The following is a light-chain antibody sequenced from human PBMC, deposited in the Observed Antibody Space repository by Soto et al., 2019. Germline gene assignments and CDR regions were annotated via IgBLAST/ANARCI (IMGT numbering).Light chain of an antibody. CDR1: QHIRTY. V-gene: IGKV1-39*01. J-gene: IGKJ2*01. CDR3: QETDKIPYT. CDR2: ATS. Sequence: DIQMTQSPSSLSASVGDRVTITCRASQHIRTYLNRYQQKPGKAPELLICATSTLHSGVPSRFSGSGSGTDFTLTISSLQPDDFATYYCQETDKIPYTFGQGTKLEIK.